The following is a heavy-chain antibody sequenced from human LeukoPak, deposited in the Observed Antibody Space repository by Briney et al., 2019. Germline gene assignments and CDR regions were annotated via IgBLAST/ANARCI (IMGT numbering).Heavy chain of an antibody. D-gene: IGHD6-19*01. CDR3: ARDEAVAGNNWFDP. CDR2: INPNSGGT. CDR1: VYTFTGYY. V-gene: IGHV1-2*02. Sequence: ASVKVSCKASVYTFTGYYMHWVRQAPGQGLEWMGWINPNSGGTNYAQKFQGRVTMTRETSISTAYMELSRLRSDVTAVYYCARDEAVAGNNWFDPWGQGTLVTVSS. J-gene: IGHJ5*02.